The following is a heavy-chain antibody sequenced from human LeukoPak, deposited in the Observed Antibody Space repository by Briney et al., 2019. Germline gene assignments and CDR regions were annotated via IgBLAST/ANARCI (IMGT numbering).Heavy chain of an antibody. CDR2: IIPIFGTA. V-gene: IGHV1-69*13. CDR3: ARVYGLGYSSGWDAFDI. J-gene: IGHJ3*02. Sequence: SVTVSCKASGGTFSSYAISWVRQAPGQGLEWMGGIIPIFGTANYAQKFQGRVTITADESTSTAYMELSSLRSEDTAVYYCARVYGLGYSSGWDAFDIWGQGTMVTVSS. CDR1: GGTFSSYA. D-gene: IGHD6-19*01.